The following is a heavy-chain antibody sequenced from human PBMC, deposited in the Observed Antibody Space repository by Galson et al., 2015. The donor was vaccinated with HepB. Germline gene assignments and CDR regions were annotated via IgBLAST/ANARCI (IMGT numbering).Heavy chain of an antibody. Sequence: AISGDSVSTNSAAWNWIRQSPSRGLEWLGRTYYRSKWYNDYAVSVRGRITINPDTSKNQFSLQLNSVTPEDTAVYYCARDPGRHTPYFDYWGQGTLVTVSS. CDR2: TYYRSKWYN. D-gene: IGHD1-26*01. CDR1: GDSVSTNSAA. CDR3: ARDPGRHTPYFDY. V-gene: IGHV6-1*01. J-gene: IGHJ4*02.